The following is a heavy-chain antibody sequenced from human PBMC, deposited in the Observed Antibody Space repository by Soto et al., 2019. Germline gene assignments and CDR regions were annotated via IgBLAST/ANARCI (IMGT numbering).Heavy chain of an antibody. CDR1: GFTVSSKY. CDR2: IYGGGTT. V-gene: IGHV3-53*01. Sequence: EVQLVESGGGGIQPGGSLRLSCAASGFTVSSKYMTWVRQAPGKGLEWVPVIYGGGTTYYADSVKGRFTISRDNSKNTLYLQMNSLRAEDTAVYYCVQSTGWPGFDFWGQGTLVTVSS. CDR3: VQSTGWPGFDF. D-gene: IGHD6-19*01. J-gene: IGHJ4*02.